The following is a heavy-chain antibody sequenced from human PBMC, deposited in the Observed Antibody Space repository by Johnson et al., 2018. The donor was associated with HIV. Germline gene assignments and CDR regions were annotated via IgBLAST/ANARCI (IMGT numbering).Heavy chain of an antibody. CDR1: GFTFSSYG. D-gene: IGHD1-26*01. CDR2: ISSDGSNE. V-gene: IGHV3-30*19. Sequence: QVQLVESGGGVVQPGGSLRLSCAASGFTFSSYGMHWVRQAPGKGLEWVAVISSDGSNEYYADSVRGRFTISRDSSKSALYLQMNSLRAGDTAVYYCAKDLSGSYYFGGNAFDIWGQGTMVTVSS. J-gene: IGHJ3*02. CDR3: AKDLSGSYYFGGNAFDI.